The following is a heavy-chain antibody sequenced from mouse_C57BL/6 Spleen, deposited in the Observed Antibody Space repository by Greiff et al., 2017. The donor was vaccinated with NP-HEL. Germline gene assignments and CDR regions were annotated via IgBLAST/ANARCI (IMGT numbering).Heavy chain of an antibody. CDR1: GFSLTSYG. Sequence: QVQLQQSGPGLVQPSQSLPITCTVSGFSLTSYGVHWVRQSPGKGLEWLGVIWSGGSTDYNAAFISRLSISKDNSKSQVFFKMNSLQADDTAIYYCARNGGYDGAWFAYWGQGTLVTVSA. V-gene: IGHV2-2*01. CDR2: IWSGGST. J-gene: IGHJ3*01. D-gene: IGHD2-2*01. CDR3: ARNGGYDGAWFAY.